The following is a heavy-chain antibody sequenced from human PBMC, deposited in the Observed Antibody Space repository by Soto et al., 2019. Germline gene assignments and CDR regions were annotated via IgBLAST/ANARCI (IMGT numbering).Heavy chain of an antibody. D-gene: IGHD3-10*01. J-gene: IGHJ3*02. CDR3: ARTIPLWSPGSYHSAFDI. V-gene: IGHV4-39*01. CDR2: IYYSGST. Sequence: QLQLQESGPGLVKPSETLSLTCTVSGGSISSSSYYWGWIRQPPGKGLEWIGSIYYSGSTYYNPSLKSRVTISVDTSKNQFSLKLSSVTAADTAVYYCARTIPLWSPGSYHSAFDIWGQGTMVTVSS. CDR1: GGSISSSSYY.